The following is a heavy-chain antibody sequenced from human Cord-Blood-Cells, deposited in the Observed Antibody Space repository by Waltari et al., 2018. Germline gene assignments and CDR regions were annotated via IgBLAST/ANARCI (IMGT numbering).Heavy chain of an antibody. V-gene: IGHV1-8*01. CDR2: MNPNSGNT. CDR3: ARTTGDRVLPNY. J-gene: IGHJ4*02. CDR1: GYTFTSSD. Sequence: QVQLVQSGAEVKKSGASVKVSCKASGYTFTSSDITWVRQATGQGLEWMGWMNPNSGNTGYAQKFQGRVTMTRNTSISTAYMELSSLRSEDTAVYYCARTTGDRVLPNYWGQGTLVTVSS. D-gene: IGHD7-27*01.